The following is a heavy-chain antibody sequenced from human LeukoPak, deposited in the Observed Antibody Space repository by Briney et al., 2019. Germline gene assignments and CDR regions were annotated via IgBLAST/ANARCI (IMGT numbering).Heavy chain of an antibody. CDR1: GFTFSDYY. J-gene: IGHJ4*02. Sequence: GGSLRLSCAASGFTFSDYYMSWIRQAPGKGLEWVSYISSSGSTIYYADSVEGRFTISRDNAKNSLYLQMNSLRAEDTAVYYCATLRGIYYDSSGYYLDYWGQGTLVTVSS. CDR2: ISSSGSTI. V-gene: IGHV3-11*04. CDR3: ATLRGIYYDSSGYYLDY. D-gene: IGHD3-22*01.